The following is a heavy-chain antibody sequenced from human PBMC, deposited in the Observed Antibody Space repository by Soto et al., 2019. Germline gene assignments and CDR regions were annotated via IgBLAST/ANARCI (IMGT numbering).Heavy chain of an antibody. D-gene: IGHD2-2*01. CDR3: VRLPGADCIGTSCFAVDS. J-gene: IGHJ4*02. Sequence: SETLSLTCTVSGGSISSSSYYWGWIRQSPGKGMEWIGRIYNSGSTYYNPSLKSRVTISVDTSKNQFSLKLSSVIAADTAVFYCVRLPGADCIGTSCFAVDSWGQGTLVTVSS. CDR2: IYNSGST. V-gene: IGHV4-39*01. CDR1: GGSISSSSYY.